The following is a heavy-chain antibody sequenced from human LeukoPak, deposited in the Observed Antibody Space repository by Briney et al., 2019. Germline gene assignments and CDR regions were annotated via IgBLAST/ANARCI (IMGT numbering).Heavy chain of an antibody. CDR1: GGSFSGYY. D-gene: IGHD4-11*01. CDR3: ARDRDVTGRSCFDP. J-gene: IGHJ5*02. CDR2: INHSGST. Sequence: SETLSLTCAVYGGSFSGYYWSWIRQPPGKGLEWIGEINHSGSTNYNPSLKSRVTISVDTSKNQFSLKLSSVTAADTAVYYCARDRDVTGRSCFDPWGQGTLVTVSS. V-gene: IGHV4-34*01.